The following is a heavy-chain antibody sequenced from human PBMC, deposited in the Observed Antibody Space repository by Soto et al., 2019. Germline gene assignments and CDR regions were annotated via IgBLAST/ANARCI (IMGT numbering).Heavy chain of an antibody. D-gene: IGHD3-3*01. V-gene: IGHV3-23*01. CDR3: AKRPTDFWSGYWPSDY. CDR1: GFTLSGNP. J-gene: IGHJ4*02. Sequence: EVQLLESGGGFLQPGGSLRPSVKAPGFTLSGNPMTWSRKAPGKGLKWLSAISGGGDASHYADSVKGRFTISRDNSKNTLFLQMSSLRAEDTAVYYCAKRPTDFWSGYWPSDYWGQGTLVTVSS. CDR2: ISGGGDAS.